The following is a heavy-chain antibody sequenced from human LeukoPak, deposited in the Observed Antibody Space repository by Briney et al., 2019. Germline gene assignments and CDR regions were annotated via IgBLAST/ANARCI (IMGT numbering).Heavy chain of an antibody. CDR2: IRYDGSNK. V-gene: IGHV3-30*02. CDR1: GFTFSSYG. D-gene: IGHD5-18*01. CDR3: ASLDVDTAMADY. Sequence: GSLRLSCAASGFTFSSYGMHWVRQAPGKGLEWVAFIRYDGSNKYYADSVKGRFTISRDNSKNTLYLQMNSLRAEDTAVYYCASLDVDTAMADYWGQGTLVTVSS. J-gene: IGHJ4*02.